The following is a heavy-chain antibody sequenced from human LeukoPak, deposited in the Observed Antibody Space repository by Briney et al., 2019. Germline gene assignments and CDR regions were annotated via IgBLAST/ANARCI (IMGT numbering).Heavy chain of an antibody. CDR3: VKSNSAIAAAPYYFDY. D-gene: IGHD6-13*01. Sequence: PGGSLRLSCAASGFTFSSYAVSWVRQAPGKGLEWVSTISGGGITTYYADSVKGRFTISRDNSKNTLYLQMNSLRAEDTAVYYCVKSNSAIAAAPYYFDYWGQGTLVTVSS. J-gene: IGHJ4*02. V-gene: IGHV3-23*01. CDR2: ISGGGITT. CDR1: GFTFSSYA.